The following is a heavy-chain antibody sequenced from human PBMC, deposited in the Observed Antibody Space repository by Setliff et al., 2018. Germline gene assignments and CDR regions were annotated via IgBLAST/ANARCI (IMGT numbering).Heavy chain of an antibody. V-gene: IGHV4-61*09. J-gene: IGHJ6*03. CDR3: ARMSGFLYIDV. CDR1: GVSIANTASY. Sequence: SETLSLTCNVSGVSIANTASYWSWIRQPAGKTLEWIGQVYVGGNTYYNPSLKSRVTISVDTSKNQFSLKLSSVTAADTAVYYCARMSGFLYIDVWGKGTTVTVSS. D-gene: IGHD3-3*01. CDR2: VYVGGNT.